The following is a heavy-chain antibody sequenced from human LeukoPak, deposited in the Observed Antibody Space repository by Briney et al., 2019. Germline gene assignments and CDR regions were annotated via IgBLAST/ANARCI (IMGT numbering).Heavy chain of an antibody. CDR1: GFTFSSYA. V-gene: IGHV3-30*04. J-gene: IGHJ4*02. D-gene: IGHD6-13*01. Sequence: GRSLRLSCAASGFTFSSYAMHWVRQAPGKGLEWVAVISYDGSNKYYADSVKGRFTIPRDNSKNTLYLQMNSLRAEDTAVYYCARDFIAAFFDYWGQGTLVTVSS. CDR3: ARDFIAAFFDY. CDR2: ISYDGSNK.